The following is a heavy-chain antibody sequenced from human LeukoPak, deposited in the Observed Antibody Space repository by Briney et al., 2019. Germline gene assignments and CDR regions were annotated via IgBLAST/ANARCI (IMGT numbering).Heavy chain of an antibody. V-gene: IGHV3-74*01. CDR2: INTDGSST. J-gene: IGHJ4*02. D-gene: IGHD1-26*01. CDR3: AKDRSIGTYYTFDS. CDR1: GFTFSSYW. Sequence: GGSLRLFCAASGFTFSSYWMHWVRQAPGKGLVWVSRINTDGSSTSYADSVKGRFTISRDNAKNTLYLQMNSLRAEDTAVYYCAKDRSIGTYYTFDSWGQGTLVTVSS.